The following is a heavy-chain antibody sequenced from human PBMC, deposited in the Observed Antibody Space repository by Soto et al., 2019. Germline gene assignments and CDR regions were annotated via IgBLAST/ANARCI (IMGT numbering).Heavy chain of an antibody. CDR1: GFTFSSYA. CDR3: AKDRYDFWSGYPPFDY. D-gene: IGHD3-3*01. Sequence: GGSLRLSCAASGFTFSSYAMSWVRQAPGKGLEWVSAISGSGGSTYYADSVKGRFIISRDNSKNTLYLQMNSLRAEDTAVYYCAKDRYDFWSGYPPFDYWGQGTLVTVSS. V-gene: IGHV3-23*01. J-gene: IGHJ4*02. CDR2: ISGSGGST.